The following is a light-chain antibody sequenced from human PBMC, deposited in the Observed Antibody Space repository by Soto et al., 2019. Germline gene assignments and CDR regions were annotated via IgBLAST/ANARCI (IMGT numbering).Light chain of an antibody. CDR3: QQYYTFWT. J-gene: IGKJ1*01. Sequence: DIQMTQSPSTLSASVGDRVPITCRASQSISSWLAWYQQKPGKAPKLLIYDASSLESGVPSRFSGSGSGTEFTLTISSLQPDDSATYYCQQYYTFWTFGQGTKVDIK. CDR2: DAS. CDR1: QSISSW. V-gene: IGKV1-5*01.